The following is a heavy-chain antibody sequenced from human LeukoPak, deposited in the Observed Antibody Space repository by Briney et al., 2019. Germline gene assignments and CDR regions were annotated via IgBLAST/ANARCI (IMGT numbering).Heavy chain of an antibody. CDR1: GFTLSSYA. CDR2: ISGSGGST. CDR3: AKDPQLGSSWKFSIRPQTYFDY. Sequence: QRVGALRLSCAASGFTLSSYAMSWVRQAPGKGLEWVSAISGSGGSTYYADSVKGRFTISRDNSKNTLYLQMNSLRAEDTAVYYCAKDPQLGSSWKFSIRPQTYFDYWGQGTLVTVPS. J-gene: IGHJ4*02. D-gene: IGHD6-13*01. V-gene: IGHV3-23*01.